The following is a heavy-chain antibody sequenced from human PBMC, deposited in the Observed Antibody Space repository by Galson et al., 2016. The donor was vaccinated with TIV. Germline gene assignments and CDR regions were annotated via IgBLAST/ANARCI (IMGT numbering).Heavy chain of an antibody. CDR1: GFSLSTTKVG. D-gene: IGHD3-10*02. Sequence: PALVKPTQTLTLTCTFSGFSLSTTKVGVAWVRQPPGEALEWLALIYWDDDKRYSPSLRSRLAISKDTSKNQVALIMTNMDPVDTATYYCTHLPNMFYYGMAVWGQGTTVTVSS. CDR2: IYWDDDK. CDR3: THLPNMFYYGMAV. J-gene: IGHJ6*02. V-gene: IGHV2-5*02.